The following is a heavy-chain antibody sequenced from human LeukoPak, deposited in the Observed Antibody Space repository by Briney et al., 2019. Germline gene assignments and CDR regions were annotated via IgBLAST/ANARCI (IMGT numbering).Heavy chain of an antibody. J-gene: IGHJ4*02. D-gene: IGHD2-2*01. CDR1: GYTFTSYG. V-gene: IGHV1-18*01. CDR2: ISAYNGNT. CDR3: ARVGDSELYCSSTSCFNDY. Sequence: GASVKVSCKASGYTFTSYGISWVRQAPGQGLEWMGWISAYNGNTNYAQKLQGRVTMTTDTSTSTAYMELRSLRSDDTAVYYCARVGDSELYCSSTSCFNDYWGQGTLVTVSS.